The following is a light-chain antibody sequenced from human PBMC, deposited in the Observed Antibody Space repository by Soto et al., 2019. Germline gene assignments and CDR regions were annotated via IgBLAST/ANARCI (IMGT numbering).Light chain of an antibody. J-gene: IGKJ4*01. V-gene: IGKV1-27*01. CDR2: AAS. Sequence: DIQMTQSPSSLSASVGDRVTIACRASQGIRNYLARYQQKTGKVPKLLIYAASTLHSGVPSRFSGSGSGTDFTLTISSLQPEDVATYYCQKYNSVPLTFGGGTKVYIK. CDR1: QGIRNY. CDR3: QKYNSVPLT.